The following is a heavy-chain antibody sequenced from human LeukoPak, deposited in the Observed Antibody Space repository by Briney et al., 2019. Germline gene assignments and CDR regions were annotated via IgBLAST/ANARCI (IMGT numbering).Heavy chain of an antibody. CDR2: ISSSSSYI. J-gene: IGHJ4*02. V-gene: IGHV3-21*01. CDR1: GFTFSSYW. CDR3: ARGSIAVFDY. D-gene: IGHD6-19*01. Sequence: GGSLRLSCAASGFTFSSYWMSWVRQAPGKGLEWVSSISSSSSYIYYADSVKGRFTISRDNAKNSLYLQMNSLRAEDTAVYYCARGSIAVFDYWGQGTLVTVSS.